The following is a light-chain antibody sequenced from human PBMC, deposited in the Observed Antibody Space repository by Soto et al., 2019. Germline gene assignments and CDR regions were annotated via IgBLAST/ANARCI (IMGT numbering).Light chain of an antibody. J-gene: IGLJ1*01. CDR1: SSDVGAYNS. CDR3: CSSAPESTYV. Sequence: QSALAQPASVSGSPGQSVTISCTGTSSDVGAYNSVSWYQQHPDKAPQLMIYKGTQRPSGVSNRFSGSTSGNAASLTISGLQAGDEADYFCCSSAPESTYVFRTGTKGTVL. CDR2: KGT. V-gene: IGLV2-23*01.